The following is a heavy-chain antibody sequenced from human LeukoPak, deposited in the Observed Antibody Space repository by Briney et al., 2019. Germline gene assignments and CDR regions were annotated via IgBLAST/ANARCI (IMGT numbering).Heavy chain of an antibody. CDR3: AKDKSGGWDGVDC. CDR2: ISWNSGSI. Sequence: GRSLRLSCAASGFTFDDYAMHWVRQAPGEGLEWVSGISWNSGSIGYADSVKGRFTISRDNAKNSLYLQMNSLRAEDTALYYCAKDKSGGWDGVDCWGQGTLVTVSS. J-gene: IGHJ4*02. CDR1: GFTFDDYA. D-gene: IGHD6-19*01. V-gene: IGHV3-9*01.